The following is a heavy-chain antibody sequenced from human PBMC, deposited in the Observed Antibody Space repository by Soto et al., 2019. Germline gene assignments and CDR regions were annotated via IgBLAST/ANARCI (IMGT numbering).Heavy chain of an antibody. Sequence: EVQLLESGGGLVQPGGSLRLSCAASGFTFSSYAMSWVRQAPGKGLEWVSAISGSGSTYYADSVKGRFTISRDNSKSTLYLQMNSLKAEDTAVYYCAKTPLIYSSSWYVDYWSQGTLVTVSS. CDR3: AKTPLIYSSSWYVDY. CDR2: ISGSGST. D-gene: IGHD6-13*01. V-gene: IGHV3-23*01. J-gene: IGHJ4*02. CDR1: GFTFSSYA.